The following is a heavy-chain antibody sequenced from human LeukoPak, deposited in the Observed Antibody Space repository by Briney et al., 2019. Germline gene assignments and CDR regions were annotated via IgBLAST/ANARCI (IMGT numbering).Heavy chain of an antibody. CDR1: GFMFSRYW. CDR2: SSGSSI. D-gene: IGHD6-13*01. Sequence: PGGSLRLSCAASGFMFSRYWMSWVRQAPGKGLEWVSYSSGSSIYYADFVKGRFTISRDNAKNSLYLQMNSLRAEDTAVYYCAREGSSSWYVDYWGQGTLVTVSS. CDR3: AREGSSSWYVDY. J-gene: IGHJ4*02. V-gene: IGHV3-48*04.